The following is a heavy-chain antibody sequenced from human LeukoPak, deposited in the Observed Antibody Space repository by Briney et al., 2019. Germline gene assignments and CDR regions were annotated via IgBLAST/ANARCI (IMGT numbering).Heavy chain of an antibody. V-gene: IGHV4-59*08. CDR2: IYYSGST. CDR1: GGSISSYY. J-gene: IGHJ4*02. Sequence: SETLSPTCTVSGGSISSYYWSWIRQPPGKGLEWIGYIYYSGSTNYNPSLKSRVTISVDTSKNQFSLKLSSVTAADTAVYYCARHNRSALDYWGQGTLVTDSS. CDR3: ARHNRSALDY.